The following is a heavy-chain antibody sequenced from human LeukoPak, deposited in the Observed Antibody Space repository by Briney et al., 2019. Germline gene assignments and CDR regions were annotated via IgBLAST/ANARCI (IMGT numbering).Heavy chain of an antibody. CDR1: GFTFSSYS. V-gene: IGHV4-34*01. J-gene: IGHJ4*02. CDR2: MYHTGSS. Sequence: GSLRLSCAASGFTFSSYSMNWVRQAPGKGLEWIGEMYHTGSSNYNPSLKSRVTISVDTSKNQFSLKLSSVTAADTAVYYCARRGFYDILTFDYWGQGTLVTVSS. D-gene: IGHD3-9*01. CDR3: ARRGFYDILTFDY.